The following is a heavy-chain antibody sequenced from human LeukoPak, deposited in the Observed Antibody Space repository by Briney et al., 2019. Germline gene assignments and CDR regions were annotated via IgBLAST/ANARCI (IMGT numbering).Heavy chain of an antibody. Sequence: RSSETLSLTCAVSGYSISGGYYWGWIRQPPGKGLEWIGSIYHSGSTNYNPSLKSRVTISVDTSKNQFSLKLSSVTAADTAVYYCARATYSGSHKVGYWGQGTLVTVSS. CDR3: ARATYSGSHKVGY. CDR1: GYSISGGYY. CDR2: IYHSGST. D-gene: IGHD1-26*01. V-gene: IGHV4-38-2*01. J-gene: IGHJ4*02.